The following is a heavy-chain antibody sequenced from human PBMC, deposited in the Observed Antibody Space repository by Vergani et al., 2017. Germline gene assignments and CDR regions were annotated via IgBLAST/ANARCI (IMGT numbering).Heavy chain of an antibody. Sequence: QVQLQESGPGLVKPSETLSLTCTVSGGSISSYYWSWIRQPPGKGLEWIGYIYYSGSTNYNPSLKSRVTISVDTSKNQFSLKLSSVTAADTAVYYCAGGSYYLKIDYWDQGTLVTVSS. CDR1: GGSISSYY. CDR3: AGGSYYLKIDY. J-gene: IGHJ4*02. CDR2: IYYSGST. D-gene: IGHD1-26*01. V-gene: IGHV4-59*01.